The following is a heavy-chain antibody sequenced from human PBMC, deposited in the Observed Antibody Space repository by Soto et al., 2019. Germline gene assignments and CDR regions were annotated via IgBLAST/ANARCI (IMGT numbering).Heavy chain of an antibody. CDR1: GGSISSGGYY. CDR2: IYYSGST. Sequence: QVQLQESGPGLVKPSQTLSLTCTVSGGSISSGGYYWSWIRQHPGQGLEWIGYIYYSGSTYYNPSLKSRVTRSVDTSKNQVSLKLSSVTAADTAVYYCARASSRRAFDIWGQGTMVTVSS. J-gene: IGHJ3*02. V-gene: IGHV4-31*03. CDR3: ARASSRRAFDI. D-gene: IGHD2-2*01.